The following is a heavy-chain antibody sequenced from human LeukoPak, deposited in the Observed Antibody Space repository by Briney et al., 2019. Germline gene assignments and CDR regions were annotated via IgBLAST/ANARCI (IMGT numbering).Heavy chain of an antibody. J-gene: IGHJ6*03. CDR2: ISGSGGST. Sequence: GGSLRLSCAASGFTFSSYAMSWVRQAPGKGLEWVSAISGSGGSTYYADSVKGQFTISRDNSKNTLYLQMNSLRAEDTAVYYCAKDQTSSGYYPPEPSVDMDVWGKGSTVTVSS. D-gene: IGHD3-22*01. CDR1: GFTFSSYA. CDR3: AKDQTSSGYYPPEPSVDMDV. V-gene: IGHV3-23*01.